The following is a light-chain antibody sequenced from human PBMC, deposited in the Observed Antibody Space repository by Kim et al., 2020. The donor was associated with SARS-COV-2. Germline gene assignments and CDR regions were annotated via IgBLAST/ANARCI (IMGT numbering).Light chain of an antibody. J-gene: IGKJ1*01. Sequence: ASVGDRVPIPCRASQGIRNDLAWYQQKPGQAPKLLIYAASSLRTGVPSRFSDSGSGTDFTLTISSLQPEDFATYYCLQDYDYPRTFGQGTKVDIK. CDR2: AAS. CDR1: QGIRND. CDR3: LQDYDYPRT. V-gene: IGKV1-6*01.